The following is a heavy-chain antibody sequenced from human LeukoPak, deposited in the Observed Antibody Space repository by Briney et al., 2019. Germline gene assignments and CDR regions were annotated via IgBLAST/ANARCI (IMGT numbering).Heavy chain of an antibody. V-gene: IGHV3-21*04. J-gene: IGHJ6*02. CDR3: ATLHFYAMGV. CDR1: GFTFSSYD. Sequence: PGGSLRLSCAASGFTFSSYDMNWVRQAPGKGPEWVSSISGSRNYIYYADSIKGRFTISRDNAKNSLYLQMNSLRAEDTAIYYCATLHFYAMGVWGQGTTVTVSS. CDR2: ISGSRNYI.